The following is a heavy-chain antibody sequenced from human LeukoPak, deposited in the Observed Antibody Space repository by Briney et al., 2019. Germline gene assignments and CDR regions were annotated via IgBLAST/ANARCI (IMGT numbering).Heavy chain of an antibody. CDR2: IYYSGST. V-gene: IGHV4-39*01. CDR1: GGSISSSSYY. CDR3: ARHKWLDRYWYFYL. J-gene: IGHJ2*01. Sequence: SETLSLTCTVSGGSISSSSYYWGWIRQPPGKGLEWIGSIYYSGSTYYNPSLKSRVTISVDTSKNQFSLKLSSVTAADTAVYYCARHKWLDRYWYFYLWGRGTLVTVSS. D-gene: IGHD6-19*01.